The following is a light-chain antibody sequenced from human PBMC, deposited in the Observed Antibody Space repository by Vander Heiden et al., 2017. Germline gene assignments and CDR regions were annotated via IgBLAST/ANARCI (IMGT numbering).Light chain of an antibody. CDR2: DAS. CDR3: QQYDNLLLT. J-gene: IGKJ4*01. V-gene: IGKV1-33*01. Sequence: EIQMTQSPSSMSASVGDRVTITCQASQDISNYLNWYQQKPGKAPKLLIYDASNLETGVPSRFSGSGSGTDFTFTISSLQPEDIATYYCQQYDNLLLTFGGGTKVEIK. CDR1: QDISNY.